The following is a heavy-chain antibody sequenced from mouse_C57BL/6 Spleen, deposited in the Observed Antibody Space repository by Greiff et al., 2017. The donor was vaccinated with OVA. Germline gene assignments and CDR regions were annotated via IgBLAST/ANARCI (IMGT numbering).Heavy chain of an antibody. CDR3: ARGDYGSSYY. CDR1: GYSITSGYY. J-gene: IGHJ2*01. Sequence: ESGPGLVKPSQSLSLTCSVTGYSITSGYYWNWIRQFPGNKLEWMGYISYDGSNNYNPSLKNRISITRDTSKNQFFLKLNSVTTEDTATYYCARGDYGSSYYWGQGTTLTVSS. CDR2: ISYDGSN. D-gene: IGHD1-1*01. V-gene: IGHV3-6*01.